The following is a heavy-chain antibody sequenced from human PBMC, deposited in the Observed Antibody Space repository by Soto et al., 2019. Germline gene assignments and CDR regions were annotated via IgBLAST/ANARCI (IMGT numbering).Heavy chain of an antibody. CDR1: GFSLSTSGVG. J-gene: IGHJ4*02. CDR2: IYWDDDK. Sequence: QITLKESGPTLVKPTQTLTLTCTFSGFSLSTSGVGVGWIRQPPGKALEWLALIYWDDDKRYSPSVKSRLTITKDTSKNQVVLTMTNMDPLDTATYYCAHRSQYYLSYYFDSWGQGTLVTVSS. V-gene: IGHV2-5*02. CDR3: AHRSQYYLSYYFDS. D-gene: IGHD3-10*01.